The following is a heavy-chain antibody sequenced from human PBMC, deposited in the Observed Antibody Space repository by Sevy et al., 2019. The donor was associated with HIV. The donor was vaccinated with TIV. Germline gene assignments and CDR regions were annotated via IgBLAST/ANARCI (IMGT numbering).Heavy chain of an antibody. J-gene: IGHJ4*02. CDR3: AKTDRISALGQFDY. CDR1: GFTFSRFA. CDR2: ISGSGDIT. D-gene: IGHD6-13*01. V-gene: IGHV3-23*01. Sequence: GESLKISCAASGFTFSRFAMSWVRQAPGKGLEWVSIISGSGDITYYEQSVKGRFTISRDKSKNTLSLQMNSLRAEDTAIYFCAKTDRISALGQFDYWGQGTLVTVSS.